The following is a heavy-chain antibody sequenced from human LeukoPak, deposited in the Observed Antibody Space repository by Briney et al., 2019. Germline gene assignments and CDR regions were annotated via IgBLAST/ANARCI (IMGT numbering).Heavy chain of an antibody. CDR1: GFTFSSYG. V-gene: IGHV3-23*01. Sequence: PGGSLRLSCAASGFTFSSYGMHWVRQAPGKGLEWVSAISHSGGSTYYADSVKGRFTVSRDNSKNTLYLQMNSLRAEDTAVYYCAKQASSHLEAYFDYWGQGTLVTVSS. D-gene: IGHD6-13*01. CDR2: ISHSGGST. J-gene: IGHJ4*02. CDR3: AKQASSHLEAYFDY.